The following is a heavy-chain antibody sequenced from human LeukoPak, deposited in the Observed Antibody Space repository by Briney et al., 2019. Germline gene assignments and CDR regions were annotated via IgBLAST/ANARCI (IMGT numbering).Heavy chain of an antibody. CDR3: ARDLFTIFGVAQGGDAFDI. CDR1: GSTVSSNY. Sequence: GGSLRLSCAASGSTVSSNYMSWVRQAPGKGLEWVSVIYSGGSTYYADSVKGRFTISRDNSKNTLYLQMNSLRAEDTAVYYCARDLFTIFGVAQGGDAFDIWGQGTMVTVSS. V-gene: IGHV3-66*01. CDR2: IYSGGST. D-gene: IGHD3-3*01. J-gene: IGHJ3*02.